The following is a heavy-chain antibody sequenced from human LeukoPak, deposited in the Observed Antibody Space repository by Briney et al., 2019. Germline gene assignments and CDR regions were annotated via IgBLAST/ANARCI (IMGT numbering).Heavy chain of an antibody. Sequence: SEALSLTCAVYGGSFSGYYWSWIRQPPGKGLEWIGEINHSGSTNYNPSLKSRVTISVDTSKNQFSLKLSSVTAADTAVYYCARSIFFDYWGQGTLVTVSS. CDR2: INHSGST. CDR3: ARSIFFDY. D-gene: IGHD3-9*01. J-gene: IGHJ4*02. V-gene: IGHV4-34*01. CDR1: GGSFSGYY.